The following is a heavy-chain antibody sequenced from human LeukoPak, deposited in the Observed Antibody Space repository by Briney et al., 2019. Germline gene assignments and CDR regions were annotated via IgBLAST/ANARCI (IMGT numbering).Heavy chain of an antibody. Sequence: HPGGSLRLSCAASGFTFNNYEMNWVRQAPGKGLEWVSYISSSGSTIYYADSVKGRFTISRDNAKNSLSLQMNSLRAEDTAVYYCARHSFGDYEFWFDYWGQGTLVTVSS. J-gene: IGHJ4*02. CDR1: GFTFNNYE. V-gene: IGHV3-48*03. CDR2: ISSSGSTI. D-gene: IGHD4-17*01. CDR3: ARHSFGDYEFWFDY.